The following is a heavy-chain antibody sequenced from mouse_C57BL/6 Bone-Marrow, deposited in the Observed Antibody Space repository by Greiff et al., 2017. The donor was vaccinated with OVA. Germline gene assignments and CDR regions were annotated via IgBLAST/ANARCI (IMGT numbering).Heavy chain of an antibody. CDR2: IVSEDGET. CDR3: ARSRGERFAY. Sequence: EVQLQQSGAELVKPGASVKLFCTASGFNIKDYHMHWVKQRTEQGLEWIGRIVSEDGETKFAPKFQGKATITADTSSNTAYRQLSSLTAEDTAVYYCARSRGERFAYWGQGTLVTVSA. CDR1: GFNIKDYH. J-gene: IGHJ3*01. V-gene: IGHV14-2*01.